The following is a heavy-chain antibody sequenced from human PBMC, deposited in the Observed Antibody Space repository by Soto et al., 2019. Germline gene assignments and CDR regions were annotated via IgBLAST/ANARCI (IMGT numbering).Heavy chain of an antibody. D-gene: IGHD3-9*01. Sequence: GGSLRLSCAASEFTFISYVMSWVRQAPGKGLEWVSAISGSGGSTYYADSVKGRFTISRDNSKNKLYLQMNSLRAEDTAVYYCAKRAPYYDILTGYYFDYWGQGTLVTVSS. CDR3: AKRAPYYDILTGYYFDY. V-gene: IGHV3-23*01. J-gene: IGHJ4*02. CDR1: EFTFISYV. CDR2: ISGSGGST.